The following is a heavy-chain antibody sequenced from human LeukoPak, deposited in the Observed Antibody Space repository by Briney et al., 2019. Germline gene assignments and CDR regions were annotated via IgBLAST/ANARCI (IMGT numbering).Heavy chain of an antibody. Sequence: GRSLRLSCAASGFTFSSYAMHWVRQAPGKGLEWVAVISYDGSNKYYADSVKGRFTISRDNSKNTLYLQMNSLRAEDTAVYYCARDQGLHYGMDDWGQGTTVTVSS. J-gene: IGHJ6*02. CDR1: GFTFSSYA. CDR2: ISYDGSNK. CDR3: ARDQGLHYGMDD. V-gene: IGHV3-30-3*01.